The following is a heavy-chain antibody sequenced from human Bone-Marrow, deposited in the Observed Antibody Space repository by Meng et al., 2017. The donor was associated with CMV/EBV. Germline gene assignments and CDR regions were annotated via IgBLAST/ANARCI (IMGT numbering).Heavy chain of an antibody. V-gene: IGHV4-59*01. CDR2: VYYSGST. CDR1: GGSISSYY. CDR3: ARVGWFGDLLYFED. Sequence: SETLSLTCTVSGGSISSYYWSWIRQPPGKGLEWFGYVYYSGSTKYNPSLKSRVTISVDTSKNQFSLKLSSVTAADTAVYYCARVGWFGDLLYFEDWGQGTLVTVSS. D-gene: IGHD3-10*01. J-gene: IGHJ4*02.